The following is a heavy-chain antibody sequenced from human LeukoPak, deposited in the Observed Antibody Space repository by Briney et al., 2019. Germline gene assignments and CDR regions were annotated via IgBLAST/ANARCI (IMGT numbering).Heavy chain of an antibody. CDR3: AKDPRAQYCSSTSCSHYDY. Sequence: GGSLRLSCAASGFTFISYAMSWVRQAPGKGLEWVSAISGSGGSTYYADSVKGRFTISRDNSKNTLYLQMNSLRAEDTAVYYCAKDPRAQYCSSTSCSHYDYWGQGTLVTVSS. J-gene: IGHJ4*02. CDR2: ISGSGGST. V-gene: IGHV3-23*01. CDR1: GFTFISYA. D-gene: IGHD2-2*01.